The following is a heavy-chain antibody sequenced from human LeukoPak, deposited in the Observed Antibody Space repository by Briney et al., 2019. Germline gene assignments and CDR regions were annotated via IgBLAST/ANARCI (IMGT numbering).Heavy chain of an antibody. Sequence: SETLSLTCTVSGGSISSYYWSWIRQPAGKGLEWIGRIYTSGSTNYNPSLKSRVTISVDTSKNQFSLKLSSVTAADTAVYYCARDAPNYGDYVNYFDYWGQGTLVTVSS. D-gene: IGHD4-17*01. CDR3: ARDAPNYGDYVNYFDY. J-gene: IGHJ4*02. CDR1: GGSISSYY. V-gene: IGHV4-4*07. CDR2: IYTSGST.